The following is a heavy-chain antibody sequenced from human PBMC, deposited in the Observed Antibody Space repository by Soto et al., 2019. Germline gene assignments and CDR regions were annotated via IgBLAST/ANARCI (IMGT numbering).Heavy chain of an antibody. CDR2: VYRTGST. J-gene: IGHJ4*02. CDR1: GGSISTSNW. Sequence: QVQLQESGPGLVKPSGTLSLTCAVSGGSISTSNWWSWVRQPPGKGLEWIGEVYRTGSTNYNPSLESRLTISVDKSKNQFSLKLTSVTAADTAVYYCARARATIAAAANFDCWGQGTLVTVSS. D-gene: IGHD6-13*01. CDR3: ARARATIAAAANFDC. V-gene: IGHV4-4*02.